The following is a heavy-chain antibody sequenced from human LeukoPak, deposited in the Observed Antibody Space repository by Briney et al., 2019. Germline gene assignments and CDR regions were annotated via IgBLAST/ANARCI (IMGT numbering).Heavy chain of an antibody. V-gene: IGHV4-61*01. Sequence: PPETLSLTCTVSGDSFTSVTDYWACIRQPPGKGLEWIGDIYYSGSTNYNPSLKRRVTISVDTSKNQFSLKLSSVTAADTAVYYCARHGTYGSGSYYSQAPGGWFDPWGQGTLVTVSS. CDR3: ARHGTYGSGSYYSQAPGGWFDP. D-gene: IGHD3-10*01. CDR1: GDSFTSVTDY. J-gene: IGHJ5*02. CDR2: IYYSGST.